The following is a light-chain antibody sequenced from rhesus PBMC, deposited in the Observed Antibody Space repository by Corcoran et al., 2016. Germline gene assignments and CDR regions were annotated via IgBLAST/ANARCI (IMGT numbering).Light chain of an antibody. CDR1: QGISNA. Sequence: DIQMSQSPSSLSASVGDKVTITCRASQGISNALAWYKQKPGKAPKLLIYAASSLERGGPSRLRGSRSGTDFTLTISSLQPEDFATYYCQQGYSTPTFGQGTKVEIK. V-gene: IGKV1-33*02. CDR3: QQGYSTPT. CDR2: AAS. J-gene: IGKJ1*01.